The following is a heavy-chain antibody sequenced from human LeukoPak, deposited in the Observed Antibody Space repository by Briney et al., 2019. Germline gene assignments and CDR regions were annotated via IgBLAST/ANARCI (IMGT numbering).Heavy chain of an antibody. CDR1: GGSFSGYY. D-gene: IGHD6-19*01. J-gene: IGHJ1*01. Sequence: PSETLSLTCAVYGGSFSGYYWSWIRQPPGKGLEWIGEINHSGSTNYNPSLKSRVTISVDTSKNQFSLKLSSVTAADTAVYYCAREKEDEPGIAVAGTEYFQHWGQGTLVTVSS. V-gene: IGHV4-34*01. CDR3: AREKEDEPGIAVAGTEYFQH. CDR2: INHSGST.